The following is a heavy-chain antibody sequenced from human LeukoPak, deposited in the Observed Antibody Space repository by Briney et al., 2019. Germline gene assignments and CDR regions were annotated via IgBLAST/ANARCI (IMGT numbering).Heavy chain of an antibody. CDR1: GLAFSSYA. D-gene: IGHD2-21*01. J-gene: IGHJ6*03. V-gene: IGHV3-23*01. CDR2: ISGSGGST. Sequence: GGSLRLSCAASGLAFSSYAMSWVRQAPGKGLEWASGISGSGGSTYYADSVKGRFTISRDNSNNTLYLQMNSLGAEDTAVYYCAKVPLTWLVRDYYYMDVWGKGTTVTVSS. CDR3: AKVPLTWLVRDYYYMDV.